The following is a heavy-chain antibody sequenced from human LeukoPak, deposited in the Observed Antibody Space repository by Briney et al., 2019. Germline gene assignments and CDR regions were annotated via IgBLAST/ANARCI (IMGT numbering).Heavy chain of an antibody. Sequence: GGSLRLSCAASGFTFSDYAMSWVRQAPGKGLEWVSVISGRLSDTYYADSVRGRFTISRDNSKNTLYLQMNSLRAEDTAVYYCAKVGPLSSTTGLGTDYWGQGTLVTVPS. J-gene: IGHJ4*02. D-gene: IGHD2/OR15-2a*01. V-gene: IGHV3-23*01. CDR3: AKVGPLSSTTGLGTDY. CDR1: GFTFSDYA. CDR2: ISGRLSDT.